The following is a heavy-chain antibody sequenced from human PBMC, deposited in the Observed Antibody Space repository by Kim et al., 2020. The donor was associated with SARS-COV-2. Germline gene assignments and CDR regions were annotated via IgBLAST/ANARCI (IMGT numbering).Heavy chain of an antibody. CDR3: ARSLDTGVTVSLVAFDY. D-gene: IGHD5-12*01. J-gene: IGHJ4*02. CDR1: GYIFTDYA. V-gene: IGHV1-3*01. CDR2: KNAGNGNT. Sequence: SVKVSCKASGYIFTDYAIHWVRQAPGQGLEWMGWKNAGNGNTKSSDKFQGRITITTDTSANTAYMELTSLRSDDAALYYCARSLDTGVTVSLVAFDYWGQGTLISVSS.